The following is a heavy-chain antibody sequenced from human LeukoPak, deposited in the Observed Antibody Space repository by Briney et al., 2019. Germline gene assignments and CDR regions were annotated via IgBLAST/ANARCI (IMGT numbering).Heavy chain of an antibody. D-gene: IGHD2-8*01. J-gene: IGHJ4*02. CDR2: ISYDGSNE. V-gene: IGHV3-30*04. Sequence: PGGSLRLSCAASGFTFSSYVMHWVRQAPGKGLEWVAIISYDGSNEYYADSVKGRFTISRDNSKNTLYLQMNSLRAEDTAVYYCAKDQGVNFFDYWGQGTLVTVSS. CDR3: AKDQGVNFFDY. CDR1: GFTFSSYV.